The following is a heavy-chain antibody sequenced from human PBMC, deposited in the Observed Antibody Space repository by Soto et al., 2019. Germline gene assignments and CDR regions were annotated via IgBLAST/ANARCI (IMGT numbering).Heavy chain of an antibody. CDR3: AKDERSYYYYYGMDV. V-gene: IGHV3-30*18. Sequence: GGSLRLSCAASGFTFTTYGMHWVRRAPGKGLEWVAVISYDGSNKYYADSLKGRFTISRDNSKNTLYLQVNSLRAEDTAIYYCAKDERSYYYYYGMDVWGQGTTVTVSS. CDR1: GFTFTTYG. CDR2: ISYDGSNK. J-gene: IGHJ6*02.